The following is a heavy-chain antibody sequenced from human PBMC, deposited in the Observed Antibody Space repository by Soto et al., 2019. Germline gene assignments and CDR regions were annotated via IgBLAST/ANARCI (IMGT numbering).Heavy chain of an antibody. J-gene: IGHJ6*03. V-gene: IGHV3-23*01. D-gene: IGHD2-8*01. Sequence: EVQLLESGGGLVQPGGSLRLSCAASGFTFSTYAMSWVRQAPGKGLEWVSTITTSGGNTYYADSVQGRFTISRDNSNNTLYLQMNSLRAEDTAVYYCAGRYCTNGVCYTSYYYYIDVWGKGTTVTVSS. CDR1: GFTFSTYA. CDR3: AGRYCTNGVCYTSYYYYIDV. CDR2: ITTSGGNT.